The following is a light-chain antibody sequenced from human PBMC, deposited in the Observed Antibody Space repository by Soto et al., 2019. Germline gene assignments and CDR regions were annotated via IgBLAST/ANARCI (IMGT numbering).Light chain of an antibody. CDR1: QTISTW. V-gene: IGKV1-5*03. Sequence: IQMTQSPSTLSPSVGDRVTFTCRASQTISTWLAWYQQKPGEAPKLLIYKASTLEVGVPSRFSASGSGTEFTLTINTLQPADFATYYCQQYNSYPWTFGQGTKVDI. CDR2: KAS. J-gene: IGKJ1*01. CDR3: QQYNSYPWT.